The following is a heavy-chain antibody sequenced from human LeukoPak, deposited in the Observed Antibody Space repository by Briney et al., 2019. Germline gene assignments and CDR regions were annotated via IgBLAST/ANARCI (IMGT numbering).Heavy chain of an antibody. J-gene: IGHJ4*02. CDR3: ARLRYFDWLLKQKKYYFDY. CDR1: GGSFSGYY. CDR2: INHSGST. Sequence: SETLSLTCAVYGGSFSGYYWSWIRQPPGKGLEWIGEINHSGSTNYNPSLKSRVTISVDTSKNQFSLKLSSVTAADTAVYYCARLRYFDWLLKQKKYYFDYWGQGTLVTVSS. V-gene: IGHV4-34*01. D-gene: IGHD3-9*01.